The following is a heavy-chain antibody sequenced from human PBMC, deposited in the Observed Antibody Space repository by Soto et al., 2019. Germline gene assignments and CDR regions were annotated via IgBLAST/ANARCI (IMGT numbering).Heavy chain of an antibody. V-gene: IGHV1-58*02. CDR3: AADYYDSSGYYSAFDY. D-gene: IGHD3-22*01. Sequence: SVKVSCKASGFTFGYSAIQWVRQARGRRLEWIGWIVVGSGNTNYAQKFQERVTITRDMSTSTAYMELSSLRSEATAVYYCAADYYDSSGYYSAFDYWGQGTLVTVSS. CDR1: GFTFGYSA. CDR2: IVVGSGNT. J-gene: IGHJ4*02.